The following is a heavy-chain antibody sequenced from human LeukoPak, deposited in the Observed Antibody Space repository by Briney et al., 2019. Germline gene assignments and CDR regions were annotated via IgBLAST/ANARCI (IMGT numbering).Heavy chain of an antibody. CDR1: GFTFSSYA. V-gene: IGHV3-30*01. Sequence: GSLRLSCAASGFTFSSYAMHWVRQAPGKGLEWVAVISYDGSNKYYADSVKGRFTISRDNSKNTLYLQMNSLRAEDTAVYYCARSYYYDSSGYYGDHDYWGQGTLVTVSS. J-gene: IGHJ4*02. CDR2: ISYDGSNK. D-gene: IGHD3-22*01. CDR3: ARSYYYDSSGYYGDHDY.